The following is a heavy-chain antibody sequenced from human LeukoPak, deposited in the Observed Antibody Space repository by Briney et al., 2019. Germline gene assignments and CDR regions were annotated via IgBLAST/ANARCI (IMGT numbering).Heavy chain of an antibody. J-gene: IGHJ5*02. D-gene: IGHD1-26*01. V-gene: IGHV1-46*01. CDR1: GYTFTSNN. Sequence: ASVKVSCKASGYTFTSNNMPWVRQPPGQGLEGMGLINPSGSSTSYAQKFQGRLSLTRDMSTSTDYMELSSLRSEDTAVYYCARDNSVGDTAWWFDPWGQGTLVTVS. CDR2: INPSGSST. CDR3: ARDNSVGDTAWWFDP.